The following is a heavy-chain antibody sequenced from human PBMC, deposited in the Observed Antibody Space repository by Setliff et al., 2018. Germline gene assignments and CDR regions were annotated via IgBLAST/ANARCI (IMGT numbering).Heavy chain of an antibody. CDR3: ARDPGFRSGTWSLDV. V-gene: IGHV4-39*07. D-gene: IGHD3-16*02. Sequence: PSETLSLTCIVSGDSISDNYYYWTWIRRSPGKGLEWIGTVSFSGSTFYNPSLESRLTILLDTSKNHFSLTVTSVTAADAAMYFCARDPGFRSGTWSLDVWGQGILGTVSS. J-gene: IGHJ4*02. CDR1: GDSISDNYYY. CDR2: VSFSGST.